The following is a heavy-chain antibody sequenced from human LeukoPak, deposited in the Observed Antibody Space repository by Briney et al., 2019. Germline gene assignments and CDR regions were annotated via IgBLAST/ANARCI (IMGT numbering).Heavy chain of an antibody. Sequence: ASVKVSCKASGYTFASYDINWVRQATGQGLEWMGWVNPDTGNTGYAQNFQGRVTITRNTSTSTAYMELSSLRSEDTAVYYCARGFHHHGSGNLDYWGQGTLVTVSS. CDR1: GYTFASYD. J-gene: IGHJ4*02. CDR2: VNPDTGNT. CDR3: ARGFHHHGSGNLDY. D-gene: IGHD3-10*01. V-gene: IGHV1-8*01.